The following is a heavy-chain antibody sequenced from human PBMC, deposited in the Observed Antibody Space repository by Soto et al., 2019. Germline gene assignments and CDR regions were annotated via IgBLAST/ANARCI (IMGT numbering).Heavy chain of an antibody. Sequence: QVQLVQSGAEVKKPGSSVKVSCKASGGTFSSYAISWVRQAPGQGLEWMGGIIPIFGTANYAQKFQGRVTITADESTSTAYMELGSLRSEDTAVYYCARGPEADSSGYYPTKDYYYGMDVWGQGTTVTVSS. D-gene: IGHD3-22*01. V-gene: IGHV1-69*01. J-gene: IGHJ6*02. CDR2: IIPIFGTA. CDR1: GGTFSSYA. CDR3: ARGPEADSSGYYPTKDYYYGMDV.